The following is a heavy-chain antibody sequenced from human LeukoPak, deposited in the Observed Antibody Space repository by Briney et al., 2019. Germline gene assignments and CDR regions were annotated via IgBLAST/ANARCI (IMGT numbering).Heavy chain of an antibody. V-gene: IGHV3-30*02. CDR2: IRFDGSAK. CDR1: GFTFSSYG. Sequence: GGSLRLSCAASGFTFSSYGMHWVRQAPGKGLEGVAFIRFDGSAKNYADSVKGRFNISRDNSKNTLYVQMNSLTADDTAMYYCVKDIRRGDNFGYDQFAYWGQGTLVSVSS. CDR3: VKDIRRGDNFGYDQFAY. D-gene: IGHD5-18*01. J-gene: IGHJ4*02.